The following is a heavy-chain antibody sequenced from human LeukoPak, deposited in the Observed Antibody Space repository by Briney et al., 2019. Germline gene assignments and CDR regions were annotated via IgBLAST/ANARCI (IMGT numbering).Heavy chain of an antibody. D-gene: IGHD1-7*01. CDR2: IYYTGSI. J-gene: IGHJ6*02. CDR3: ARERSVGLGTSYYHYGVDV. V-gene: IGHV4-31*01. CDR1: GASISSSGSY. Sequence: SETLSLTCTVSGASISSSGSYWTWIRQHPGKGLEWIAYIYYTGSIYYNPSLKSQVTMSVDTSKNQFSLKLNSVTAADTAVYYCARERSVGLGTSYYHYGVDVWGQGTSVTVSS.